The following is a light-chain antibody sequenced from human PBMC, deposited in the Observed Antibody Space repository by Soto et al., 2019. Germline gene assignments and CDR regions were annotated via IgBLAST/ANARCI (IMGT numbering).Light chain of an antibody. CDR3: QQRNYWPVT. J-gene: IGKJ2*01. CDR2: DAS. Sequence: EIVLTQSPATLSLSPGERATLSCRASQSVSSYLAWYQQKPGQAPRLLIYDASNRATGIPARFSGSGSGTDFTLTFSSLEPEDFAIYFCQQRNYWPVTFGQGTKLDIK. V-gene: IGKV3-11*01. CDR1: QSVSSY.